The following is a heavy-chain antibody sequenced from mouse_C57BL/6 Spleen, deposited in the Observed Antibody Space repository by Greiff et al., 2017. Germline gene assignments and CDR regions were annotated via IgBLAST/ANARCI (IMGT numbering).Heavy chain of an antibody. J-gene: IGHJ2*01. CDR2: IRLKSDNYAT. CDR3: TAEIYYGNYAVYFDY. CDR1: GFTFSNYW. Sequence: EVMLVESGGGLVQPGGSMKLSCVASGFTFSNYWMNWVRQSPEKGLEWVAQIRLKSDNYATHYAESVKGRFTISRDDSKSSVYLQMNNLRAEDTGIYYCTAEIYYGNYAVYFDYWGQGTTLTVSS. V-gene: IGHV6-3*01. D-gene: IGHD2-1*01.